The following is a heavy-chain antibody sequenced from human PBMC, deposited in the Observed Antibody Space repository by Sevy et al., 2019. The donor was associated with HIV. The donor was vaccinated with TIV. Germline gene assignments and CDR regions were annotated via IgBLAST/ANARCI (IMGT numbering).Heavy chain of an antibody. D-gene: IGHD6-13*01. CDR2: IYYSGST. Sequence: SETLSLTCTVSGGSISNYFWNWIRQTPGKGLEWIGYIYYSGSTNYNPSLKSRVTISVDTSKNQFSLKLSSVTAADTAVYYCARESIGAVGDFDYWGQGTLVTVSS. V-gene: IGHV4-59*12. CDR1: GGSISNYF. J-gene: IGHJ4*02. CDR3: ARESIGAVGDFDY.